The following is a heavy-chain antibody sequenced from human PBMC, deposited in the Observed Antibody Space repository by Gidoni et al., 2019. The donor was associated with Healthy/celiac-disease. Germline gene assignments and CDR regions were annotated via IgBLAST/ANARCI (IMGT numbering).Heavy chain of an antibody. Sequence: GGTFSSYALSWVRQAPGQGLEWMGRIIPIFGIANYAQKFQGRVTITADKSTSTAYMELSSLRSEDTAVYYCARGYPTYYYDSSGLTDAFDIWGQGTMVTVSS. CDR1: GGTFSSYA. J-gene: IGHJ3*02. CDR2: IIPIFGIA. V-gene: IGHV1-69*04. CDR3: ARGYPTYYYDSSGLTDAFDI. D-gene: IGHD3-22*01.